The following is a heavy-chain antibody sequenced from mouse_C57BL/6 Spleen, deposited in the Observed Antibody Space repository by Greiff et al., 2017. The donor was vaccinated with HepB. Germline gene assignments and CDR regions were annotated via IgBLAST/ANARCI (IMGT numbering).Heavy chain of an antibody. CDR3: ARSHYDGYYAWFAY. CDR2: IHPNSGST. V-gene: IGHV1-64*01. J-gene: IGHJ3*01. D-gene: IGHD2-3*01. CDR1: GYTFTSYW. Sequence: QVQLQQPGAELVKPGASVKLSCKASGYTFTSYWMHWVKQRPGQGLEWIGMIHPNSGSTNYNEKFKSKATLTVDKSSSTAYMQLSSLTSEDSAVYYCARSHYDGYYAWFAYWGQGTLVTVSA.